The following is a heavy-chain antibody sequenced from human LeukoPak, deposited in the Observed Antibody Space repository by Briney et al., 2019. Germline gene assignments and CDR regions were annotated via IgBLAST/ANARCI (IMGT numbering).Heavy chain of an antibody. CDR1: GGSISSGDYY. CDR3: ARDLIGATSPWYYYMDV. Sequence: PSQTLSLTCTVSGGSISSGDYYWSWIRQPPGKGLEWIGRIYTSGSTNYNPSLKSRVTISVDTSKNQFSLKLSSVIAADTAVYYCARDLIGATSPWYYYMDVWGKGTTVTVSS. V-gene: IGHV4-61*02. J-gene: IGHJ6*03. D-gene: IGHD2-15*01. CDR2: IYTSGST.